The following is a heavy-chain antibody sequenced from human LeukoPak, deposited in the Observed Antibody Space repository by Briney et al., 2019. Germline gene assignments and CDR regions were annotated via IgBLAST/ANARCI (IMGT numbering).Heavy chain of an antibody. Sequence: ASVKVSCKTPGYTFISYGINWVRQATGQGLEWMGWMNPNGDNTGFAQKFQGRVTMTRNTSINTAYMEVSSLRSDDTAVYYCARARYRNYGVDVWGQGTTVTVSS. D-gene: IGHD4-11*01. CDR2: MNPNGDNT. V-gene: IGHV1-8*01. CDR3: ARARYRNYGVDV. J-gene: IGHJ6*02. CDR1: GYTFISYG.